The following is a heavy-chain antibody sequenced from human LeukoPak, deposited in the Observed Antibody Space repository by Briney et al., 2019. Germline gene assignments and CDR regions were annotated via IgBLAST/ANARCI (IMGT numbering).Heavy chain of an antibody. D-gene: IGHD1-26*01. Sequence: GGSLRLSCAASGFTFSNAWMSWVRQAPGKGLEWVDRIKSKTDGGTTDYAAPVKGRFTISRDDSKNTLYLQMNSLKTEDTAGYYSITPWELPPNYWGQGTIVTVSS. CDR3: ITPWELPPNY. CDR2: IKSKTDGGTT. CDR1: GFTFSNAW. J-gene: IGHJ4*02. V-gene: IGHV3-15*01.